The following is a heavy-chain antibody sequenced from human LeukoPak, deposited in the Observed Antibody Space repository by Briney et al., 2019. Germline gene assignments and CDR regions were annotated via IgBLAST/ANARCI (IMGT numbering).Heavy chain of an antibody. CDR3: ARAHGAFEI. CDR2: IKEDGSDK. CDR1: GFTFSHYW. V-gene: IGHV3-7*01. J-gene: IGHJ3*02. Sequence: PGGSLRLSCVASGFTFSHYWMSWVRQAPGEGLEWVANIKEDGSDKYYVDSVKGRFTISRDNAKNSLFLQMSSLRAEDTAVYYCARAHGAFEIWGQGTMVAVSS.